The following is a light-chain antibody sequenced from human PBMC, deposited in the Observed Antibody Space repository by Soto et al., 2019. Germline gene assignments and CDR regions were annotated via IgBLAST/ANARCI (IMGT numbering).Light chain of an antibody. V-gene: IGKV1-27*01. CDR3: QKYNSAPRT. CDR1: QGISNY. J-gene: IGKJ1*01. Sequence: DLQMTQSPSSLSASVGDRVTITCRASQGISNYLAWYQQKPGKVPKLLIYDASTLQSGVPSRFSGSRSGTDFALTISSLQPEDVASYYCQKYNSAPRTFGQGTKVDIK. CDR2: DAS.